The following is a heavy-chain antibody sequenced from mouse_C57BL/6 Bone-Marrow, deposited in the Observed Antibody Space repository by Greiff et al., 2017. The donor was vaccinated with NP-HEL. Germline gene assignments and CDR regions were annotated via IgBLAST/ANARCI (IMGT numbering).Heavy chain of an antibody. CDR2: IDPSDSYT. V-gene: IGHV1-69*01. D-gene: IGHD1-1*01. CDR1: GYTFTSYW. Sequence: QVQLKESGAELVMPGASVKLSCKASGYTFTSYWMHWVKQRPGQGLEWIGEIDPSDSYTNYNQKFKGKSTLTVDKSSSTAHMQLSSLTSEDSAVYYCATRYYGSSHDYWGQGTTLTVSS. J-gene: IGHJ2*01. CDR3: ATRYYGSSHDY.